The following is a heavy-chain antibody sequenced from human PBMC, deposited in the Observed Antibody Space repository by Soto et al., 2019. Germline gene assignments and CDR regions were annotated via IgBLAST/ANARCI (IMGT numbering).Heavy chain of an antibody. CDR3: ARDGDVNTGFGKDY. Sequence: ESGGGVVQPGRSLRLSCAASGFTFSNYGMHWVRQAPGKGLEWVAFIWYDGGNKYYAESVKGRFTISRDNSKNTLYLQMNSLRAEDTAGYYCARDGDVNTGFGKDYWGQGTLVTVSS. J-gene: IGHJ4*02. V-gene: IGHV3-33*01. CDR1: GFTFSNYG. D-gene: IGHD3-16*01. CDR2: IWYDGGNK.